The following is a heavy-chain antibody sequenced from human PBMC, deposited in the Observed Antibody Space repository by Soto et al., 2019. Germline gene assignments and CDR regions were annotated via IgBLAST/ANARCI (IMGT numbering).Heavy chain of an antibody. CDR2: IYYSGST. Sequence: QVQLQESGPGLVKPSQTLSLTCTVSGGSISSGGYYWSWIRQHPGKGLEWIGYIYYSGSTYYNPSLKSRVTKSVDTSKNQFSLKLSSVTAADTAVYYCARDRTPSSTSRYRVGGMDVWGQGTTVTVSS. CDR3: ARDRTPSSTSRYRVGGMDV. J-gene: IGHJ6*02. V-gene: IGHV4-31*03. D-gene: IGHD2-2*02. CDR1: GGSISSGGYY.